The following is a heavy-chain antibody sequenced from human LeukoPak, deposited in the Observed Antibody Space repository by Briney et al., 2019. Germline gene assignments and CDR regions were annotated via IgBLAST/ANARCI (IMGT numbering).Heavy chain of an antibody. Sequence: LAGGSLRLSCAASGFNSGNYWMSWVRQAPGQRLEWLANIKQDGIETYYLDSVKGRFTISRDSARNSVYLQMNSLRADETAVYYCGRGRSVDVWGKGTTVTVSS. V-gene: IGHV3-7*01. J-gene: IGHJ6*04. D-gene: IGHD5-24*01. CDR3: GRGRSVDV. CDR1: GFNSGNYW. CDR2: IKQDGIET.